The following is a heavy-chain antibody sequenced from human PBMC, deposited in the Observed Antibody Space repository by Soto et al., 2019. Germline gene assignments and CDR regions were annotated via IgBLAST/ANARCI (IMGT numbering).Heavy chain of an antibody. CDR3: AREVGYSSGWYIYY. V-gene: IGHV3-74*01. Sequence: GGSLRLSCAASGFTFSSYWMHWVRQAPGKGLVWVSRINSDGSSTSYADSVKGRFTISRDNAKNTLYLQMNSLRAEDTAVYYCAREVGYSSGWYIYYWGQGTLVTVSS. CDR1: GFTFSSYW. CDR2: INSDGSST. J-gene: IGHJ4*02. D-gene: IGHD6-19*01.